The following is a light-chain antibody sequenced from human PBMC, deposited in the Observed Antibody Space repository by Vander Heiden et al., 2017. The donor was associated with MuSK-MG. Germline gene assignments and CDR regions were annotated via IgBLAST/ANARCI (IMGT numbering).Light chain of an antibody. CDR2: AAS. CDR1: QSISSY. J-gene: IGKJ1*01. Sequence: DIQMTQSPSALSASVGDSVTLTCRASQSISSYLKWYQQKPRKAPKLLISAASSLQSGVPSRFSGSGYGTESTITISSLQPEDFATHYCKKWDRTTFGQGTKVEIK. V-gene: IGKV1-39*01. CDR3: KKWDRTT.